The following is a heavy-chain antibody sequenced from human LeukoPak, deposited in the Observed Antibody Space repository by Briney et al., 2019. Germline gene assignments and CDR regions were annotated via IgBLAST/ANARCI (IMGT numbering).Heavy chain of an antibody. CDR3: ARDDSSGWYVY. D-gene: IGHD6-19*01. J-gene: IGHJ4*02. V-gene: IGHV1-2*06. Sequence: ASVKVSCKASGYAFTDYYRHWVRQAPGQGLEWMGRINPYSGGTNYAQKFQGRVTMTRDTSISTAYMELSRLKSDDTAVYYCARDDSSGWYVYWGQGTLVTVSS. CDR1: GYAFTDYY. CDR2: INPYSGGT.